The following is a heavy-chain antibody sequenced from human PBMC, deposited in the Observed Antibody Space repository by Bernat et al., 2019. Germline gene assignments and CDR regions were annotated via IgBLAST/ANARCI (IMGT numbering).Heavy chain of an antibody. Sequence: QVQLQQWGAGLLMPSETLSLTCAVYGSSLSGYYWTWIRQPPGKGLEWIGEINDGGGTNYNPSLKSRVTISADTSNNQFSLKLRSVTAADTAVYYCARGRGIAVWGQGTLVTVSS. CDR2: INDGGGT. CDR1: GSSLSGYY. CDR3: ARGRGIAV. J-gene: IGHJ4*02. V-gene: IGHV4-34*01. D-gene: IGHD6-19*01.